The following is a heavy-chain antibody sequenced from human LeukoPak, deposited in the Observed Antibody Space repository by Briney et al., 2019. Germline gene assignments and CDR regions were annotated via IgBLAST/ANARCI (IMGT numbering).Heavy chain of an antibody. J-gene: IGHJ6*03. CDR3: ARSNRNNIVAEVLYYMDV. D-gene: IGHD1/OR15-1a*01. CDR2: IIPIFGTA. V-gene: IGHV1-69*01. Sequence: GSSVKVSCKASGGTFSSCAISWVRQAPGQGLEWMGGIIPIFGTANYAQKFQGRVTITADESTSTAYMELSSLRSEDTAVYYCARSNRNNIVAEVLYYMDVWGKGTTVTVSS. CDR1: GGTFSSCA.